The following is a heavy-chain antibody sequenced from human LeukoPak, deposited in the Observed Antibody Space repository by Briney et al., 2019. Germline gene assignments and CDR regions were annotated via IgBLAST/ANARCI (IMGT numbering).Heavy chain of an antibody. Sequence: ASVKVSCKASGYTFTGYYMHWVRQAPGQGLEWMGWMNPNSGNTGYAQKFQGRVTMTGNTSISTAYMELSSLRSEDTAVYYCARGRRDIVVVVAGQPWGQGTLVTVSS. CDR1: GYTFTGYY. J-gene: IGHJ4*02. V-gene: IGHV1-8*02. CDR3: ARGRRDIVVVVAGQP. D-gene: IGHD2-15*01. CDR2: MNPNSGNT.